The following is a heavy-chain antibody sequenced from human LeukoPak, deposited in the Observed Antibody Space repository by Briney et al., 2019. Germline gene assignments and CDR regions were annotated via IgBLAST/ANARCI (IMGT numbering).Heavy chain of an antibody. CDR1: GGTFSSYA. J-gene: IGHJ4*02. D-gene: IGHD2-2*01. Sequence: SVKVSCKASGGTFSSYAISWVRQAPGQGLEWMGGIIPIFGTANYAQKFQGRVTITADESTSTAYMELSSLRSEDTAVYYCARGGGCSSTSCYWILYYFDYWGQGTLVTVSS. V-gene: IGHV1-69*01. CDR3: ARGGGCSSTSCYWILYYFDY. CDR2: IIPIFGTA.